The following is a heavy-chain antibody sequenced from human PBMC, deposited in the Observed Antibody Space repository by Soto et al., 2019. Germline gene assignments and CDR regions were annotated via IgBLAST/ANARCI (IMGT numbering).Heavy chain of an antibody. J-gene: IGHJ6*03. D-gene: IGHD4-17*01. CDR3: ARVFRDYPFYHYYSDV. CDR2: IYYSGGT. V-gene: IGHV4-39*01. CDR1: SGSISSSSYF. Sequence: PSETLSLTCTVSSGSISSSSYFWGWIRQAPGKGLEWIGNIYYSGGTYYNPSLKSRVTISVDTSKNQFSLKLSSVTAADTVVYFFARVFRDYPFYHYYSDVWGKGSRVTV.